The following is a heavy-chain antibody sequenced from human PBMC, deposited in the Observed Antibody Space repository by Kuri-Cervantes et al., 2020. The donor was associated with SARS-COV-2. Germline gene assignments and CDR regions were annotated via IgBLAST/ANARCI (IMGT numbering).Heavy chain of an antibody. D-gene: IGHD4-17*01. CDR2: INPNSGGA. Sequence: ASVKVSCKASGYTFTGYYMHWVLQAPGQGLEWMGWINPNSGGANYAQKFQGRVTMTRDTSISTAYMELSRLRSDDTAVYYCARVPYYGPLDYWGQGTLVTVSS. CDR1: GYTFTGYY. CDR3: ARVPYYGPLDY. V-gene: IGHV1-2*02. J-gene: IGHJ4*02.